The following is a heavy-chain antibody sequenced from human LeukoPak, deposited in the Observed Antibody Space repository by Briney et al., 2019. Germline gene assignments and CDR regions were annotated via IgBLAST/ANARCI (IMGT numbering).Heavy chain of an antibody. D-gene: IGHD3-10*02. CDR1: GFTFSSYE. J-gene: IGHJ6*04. CDR2: ISSSGSTL. Sequence: GGSLRLSCAASGFTFSSYEMNWVRQAPGKGLEWVSYISSSGSTLYYADSVKGRFTISRDNAKNSLYLQMNSLRAEDTAVYYCAELGITMIGGVWGKGTTVSISS. CDR3: AELGITMIGGV. V-gene: IGHV3-48*03.